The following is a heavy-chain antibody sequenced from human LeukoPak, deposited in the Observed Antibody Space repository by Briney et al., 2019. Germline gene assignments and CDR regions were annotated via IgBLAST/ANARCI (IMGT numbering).Heavy chain of an antibody. CDR3: ARHSVDYYDSSGYFHY. Sequence: GESLQISCKGSGYSFTSYWIGWVRQLPGKGLEWMGIIYPGDSDTRYSPSFQGQVTISADKSISTAYLQWSSLKASDTAMYYCARHSVDYYDSSGYFHYWGQGTLVTVSS. J-gene: IGHJ4*02. CDR2: IYPGDSDT. V-gene: IGHV5-51*01. CDR1: GYSFTSYW. D-gene: IGHD3-22*01.